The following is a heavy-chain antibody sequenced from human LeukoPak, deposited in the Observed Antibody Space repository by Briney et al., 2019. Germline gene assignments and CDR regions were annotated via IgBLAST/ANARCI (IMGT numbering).Heavy chain of an antibody. V-gene: IGHV4-39*07. D-gene: IGHD6-13*01. Sequence: PSETLSLTCTVSGGSISSSSYYWGWIRLPPGKGLEWIGSIYYSGSTNYNPSLKSRVTISVDTSKNQFSLKLSSVTAADTAVYYCARVPLVAAAAGPHWFDPWGQGTLVTVSS. CDR2: IYYSGST. J-gene: IGHJ5*02. CDR3: ARVPLVAAAAGPHWFDP. CDR1: GGSISSSSYY.